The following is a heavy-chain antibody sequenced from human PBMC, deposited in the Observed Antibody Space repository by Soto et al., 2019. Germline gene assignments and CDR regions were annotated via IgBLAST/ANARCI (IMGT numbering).Heavy chain of an antibody. V-gene: IGHV3-7*01. CDR3: AKDPRSSAYEIDD. J-gene: IGHJ4*02. CDR2: INLDGSEK. D-gene: IGHD3-22*01. Sequence: PGGSLRLSCAASGFTFSDYWMSWVRQTPGKGLEWVGNINLDGSEKYYADSVKGRFTISRDNSKNTLYLQMNGLRAEDTAVYYCAKDPRSSAYEIDDWGQGTLVTVSS. CDR1: GFTFSDYW.